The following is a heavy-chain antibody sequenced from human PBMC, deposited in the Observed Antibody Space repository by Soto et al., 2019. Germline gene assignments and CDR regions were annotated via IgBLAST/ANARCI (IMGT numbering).Heavy chain of an antibody. CDR1: GLTFSNYA. J-gene: IGHJ6*02. V-gene: IGHV3-23*01. CDR2: IGYGGGGT. Sequence: EVQLLESGGGLVQPGGSLRLSCVASGLTFSNYAMHWVRQAPGQGLEWVSGIGYGGGGTYYADSVKGRLTISRHNSKNTVYLQIRSLRAEDTAVYYCVKDKGSTVSPSDYYYNGMDVWGQGTTVTVSS. CDR3: VKDKGSTVSPSDYYYNGMDV. D-gene: IGHD4-17*01.